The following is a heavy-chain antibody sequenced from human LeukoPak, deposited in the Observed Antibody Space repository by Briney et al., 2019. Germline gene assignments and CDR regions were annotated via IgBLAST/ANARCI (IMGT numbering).Heavy chain of an antibody. CDR1: GFPFTDTY. V-gene: IGHV3-11*04. J-gene: IGHJ4*02. CDR3: ARDLGYSSGPNY. Sequence: GSLRLSCAVSGFPFTDTYMTWIRQAPGKGLESLSYISPSGTDISYADSAKGRFTISRDNAKNSLYLQMNSLRAEDTAVYYCARDLGYSSGPNYWGQGTRVTVSS. D-gene: IGHD6-19*01. CDR2: ISPSGTDI.